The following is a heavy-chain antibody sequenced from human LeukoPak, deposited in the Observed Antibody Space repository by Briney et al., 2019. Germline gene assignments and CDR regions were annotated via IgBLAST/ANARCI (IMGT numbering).Heavy chain of an antibody. CDR3: ARGGYSYGALDY. D-gene: IGHD5-18*01. CDR1: GFTFSSYS. V-gene: IGHV3-21*01. Sequence: GGSLRLSCAASGFTFSSYSMNWVRQAPGKGLEWVSSISSSSSYMYYADSVKGRFTISRDNAKNSLYLQMNSLRAEDTAVYYCARGGYSYGALDYWGQGTLVTVSS. J-gene: IGHJ4*02. CDR2: ISSSSSYM.